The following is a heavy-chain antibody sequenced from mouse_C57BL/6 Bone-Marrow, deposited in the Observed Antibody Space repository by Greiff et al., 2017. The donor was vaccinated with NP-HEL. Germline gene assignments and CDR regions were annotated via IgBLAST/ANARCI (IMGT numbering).Heavy chain of an antibody. CDR1: GYTFTSYW. V-gene: IGHV1-64*01. J-gene: IGHJ4*01. D-gene: IGHD1-1*01. CDR2: IHPNRGST. Sequence: QVQLQQPGAELVKPGASVKLSCKASGYTFTSYWMHWVKQRPGQGLEWIGMIHPNRGSTNYNEKFKSKATLTLDKSSSTAYMQLSSLTSEDSAVYYCARSAVPITTVVARNYAMDDWGQGTSVTVSS. CDR3: ARSAVPITTVVARNYAMDD.